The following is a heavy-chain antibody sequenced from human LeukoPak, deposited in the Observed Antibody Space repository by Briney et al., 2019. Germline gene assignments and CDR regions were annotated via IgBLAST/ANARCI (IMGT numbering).Heavy chain of an antibody. CDR2: IYDSGST. CDR3: AKGGSTNFYYGDV. Sequence: SETLSLTCSVSGGSMTNLYWTWIRQPPGKGLEWIGDIYDSGSTRYNTSLESRATISVDTSKNQFSLKLSSVTAADTAVYYCAKGGSTNFYYGDVWGQGTTVTVSS. J-gene: IGHJ6*02. D-gene: IGHD2/OR15-2a*01. CDR1: GGSMTNLY. V-gene: IGHV4-59*01.